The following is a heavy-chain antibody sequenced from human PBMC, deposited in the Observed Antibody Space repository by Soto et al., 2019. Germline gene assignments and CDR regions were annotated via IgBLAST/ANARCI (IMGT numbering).Heavy chain of an antibody. CDR3: ARDRSSSYSYAMDL. CDR1: DFAFRLHG. V-gene: IGHV3-33*01. CDR2: IWHDGTRK. Sequence: QVHLVESGGGVVQPGGSLTLSCSVSDFAFRLHGIHWVRHTPGKGLEWVAMIWHDGTRKYFRDSVRGRFTISRDSAKNKVYLQMNNLRGDYSALYFCARDRSSSYSYAMDLWGQGTTVTVSS. J-gene: IGHJ6*02. D-gene: IGHD3-10*01.